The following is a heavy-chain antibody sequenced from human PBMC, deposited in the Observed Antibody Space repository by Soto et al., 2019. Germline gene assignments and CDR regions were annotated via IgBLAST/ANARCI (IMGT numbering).Heavy chain of an antibody. J-gene: IGHJ4*02. V-gene: IGHV4-30-2*01. CDR2: IYHSGST. Sequence: SETLSLTCAVSGGSISSGGYSWSWIRQPPGKGLEWIGYIYHSGSTYYNPSLKSRVTISVDRSKNQISLKLSSVTAADTAVYYCALGVPEAWELLKYWGPGTPVTVSS. CDR3: ALGVPEAWELLKY. CDR1: GGSISSGGYS. D-gene: IGHD2-15*01.